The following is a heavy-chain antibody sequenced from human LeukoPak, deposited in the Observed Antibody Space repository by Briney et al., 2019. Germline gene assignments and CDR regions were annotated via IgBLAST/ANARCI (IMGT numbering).Heavy chain of an antibody. Sequence: SETLSLTCTVSGGSISSSSYYWGWIRQPPGKGLEWIGSIYYSGSTNYNPSLKSRVTMSVDTSKNQFSLKLSSVTAADTAVYYCARAGYSSGWYGAYDYWGQGTLVTVSS. J-gene: IGHJ4*02. CDR1: GGSISSSSYY. V-gene: IGHV4-39*07. CDR2: IYYSGST. D-gene: IGHD6-19*01. CDR3: ARAGYSSGWYGAYDY.